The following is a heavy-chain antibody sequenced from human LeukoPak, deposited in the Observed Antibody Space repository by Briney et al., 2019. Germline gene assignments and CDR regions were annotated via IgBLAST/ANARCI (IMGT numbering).Heavy chain of an antibody. CDR2: INYSGST. Sequence: PWETLSLTCSVSGGSISSNYWSWIRQPPGKGLEWIGYINYSGSTNYNPSLKSRVTISVDTSKNQFSLKVTSVTAADTGVYYCARGSDSSTLNWFDPWGQGTLVTVSS. V-gene: IGHV4-59*01. CDR1: GGSISSNY. CDR3: ARGSDSSTLNWFDP. D-gene: IGHD6-13*01. J-gene: IGHJ5*02.